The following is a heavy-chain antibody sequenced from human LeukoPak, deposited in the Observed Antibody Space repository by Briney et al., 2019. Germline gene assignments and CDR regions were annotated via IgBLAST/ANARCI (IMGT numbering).Heavy chain of an antibody. Sequence: SETLSLTCTVSGGSISNYYWNWIWQPPGKGLEWIGYMYYSGSTNYNPSLKSRVTISVDASKNQFSLELTSVTAADTAVYYCARGYCSGDSCYYFDYWGQGTLVTVSS. J-gene: IGHJ4*02. CDR2: MYYSGST. CDR1: GGSISNYY. D-gene: IGHD2-15*01. CDR3: ARGYCSGDSCYYFDY. V-gene: IGHV4-59*01.